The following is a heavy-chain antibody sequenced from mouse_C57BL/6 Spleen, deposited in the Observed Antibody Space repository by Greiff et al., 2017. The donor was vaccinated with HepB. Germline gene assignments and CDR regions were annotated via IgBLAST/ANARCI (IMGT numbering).Heavy chain of an antibody. CDR2: IYPGSGNT. D-gene: IGHD2-1*01. Sequence: SGPELVKPGASVKISCKASGYSFTSYYIHWVKQRPGQGLEWIGWIYPGSGNTKYNEKFKGKATLTADTSSSTAYMQLSSLTSEDSAVYYCARKDYYGYFDVWGTGTTVTVSS. J-gene: IGHJ1*03. V-gene: IGHV1-66*01. CDR1: GYSFTSYY. CDR3: ARKDYYGYFDV.